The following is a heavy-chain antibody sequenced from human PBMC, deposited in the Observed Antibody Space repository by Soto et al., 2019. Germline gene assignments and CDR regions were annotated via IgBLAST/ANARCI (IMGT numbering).Heavy chain of an antibody. V-gene: IGHV3-9*01. CDR3: TIKDYDRGASDS. CDR1: GFNFQNYA. J-gene: IGHJ4*02. Sequence: EVQLVESGGGLVLPGRSLTLSCVASGFNFQNYAMQWVRQVPGKGLEWVSGINWSTGTTGYADTVKGRFLLSRDNAGNSLYMDMNSLRVEDTAYYYCTIKDYDRGASDSWGPGSLITVSS. D-gene: IGHD3-16*01. CDR2: INWSTGTT.